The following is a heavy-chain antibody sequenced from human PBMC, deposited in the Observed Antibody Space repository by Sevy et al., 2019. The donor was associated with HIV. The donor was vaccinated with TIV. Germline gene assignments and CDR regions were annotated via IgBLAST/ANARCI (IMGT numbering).Heavy chain of an antibody. Sequence: SETLSLTCAVSGYSISSGYYWGWIRQPPGKGLEWIGSIYHSGSTYYNPSLKSRVTISVDTSKNQFSLKLSSVTAADTAVYYCAREWYTMVRGVIITGTKKNTYNWFDPWGQGTLVTVSS. D-gene: IGHD3-10*01. CDR1: GYSISSGYY. CDR3: AREWYTMVRGVIITGTKKNTYNWFDP. CDR2: IYHSGST. V-gene: IGHV4-38-2*02. J-gene: IGHJ5*02.